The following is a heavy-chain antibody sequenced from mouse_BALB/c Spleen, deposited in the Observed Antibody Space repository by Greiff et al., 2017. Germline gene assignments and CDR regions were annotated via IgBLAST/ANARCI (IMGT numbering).Heavy chain of an antibody. D-gene: IGHD2-1*01. V-gene: IGHV5-6-4*01. J-gene: IGHJ3*01. CDR2: ISSGGSYT. CDR3: TREGNGNYEGFAY. CDR1: GFTFSSYT. Sequence: EVQLVESGGGLVKPGGSLKLSCAASGFTFSSYTMSWVRQTPEKRLEWVATISSGGSYTYYPDSVKGRFTISRDNAKNTLYLQMSSLKSEDTAMYYCTREGNGNYEGFAYWGQGTLVTVSA.